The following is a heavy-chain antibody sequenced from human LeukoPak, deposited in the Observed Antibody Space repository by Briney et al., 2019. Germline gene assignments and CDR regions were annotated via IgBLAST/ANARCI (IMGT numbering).Heavy chain of an antibody. CDR3: ARGGAARPDI. CDR1: GFTFRNYG. Sequence: GGSLRLSRAASGFTFRNYGMNWVRQAPGKGLEWVSYISSSSTSIDYADSVRGRFTISRDNARNSLYLQMNSLRAEDTAVYYCARGGAARPDIWGQGTMVIVSS. J-gene: IGHJ3*02. V-gene: IGHV3-48*04. CDR2: ISSSSTSI. D-gene: IGHD6-6*01.